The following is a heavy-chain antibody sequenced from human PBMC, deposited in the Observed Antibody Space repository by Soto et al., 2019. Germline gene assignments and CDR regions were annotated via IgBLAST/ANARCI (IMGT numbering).Heavy chain of an antibody. J-gene: IGHJ6*02. CDR2: ISYDGSNK. CDR3: ARDLWSHDPEGYGMDV. Sequence: GGSLRLSCAAPGFTFSSYAMHWVRQAPGKGLEWVAVISYDGSNKYYADSVKGRFTISRDNSKNTLYLQMNSLRAEDTAVYYCARDLWSHDPEGYGMDVWGQGTTVTVSS. CDR1: GFTFSSYA. V-gene: IGHV3-30-3*01. D-gene: IGHD2-21*01.